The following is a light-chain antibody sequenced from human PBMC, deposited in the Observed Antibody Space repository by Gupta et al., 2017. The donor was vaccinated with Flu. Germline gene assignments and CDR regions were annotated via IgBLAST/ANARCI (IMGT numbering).Light chain of an antibody. CDR2: KAS. J-gene: IGKJ2*01. V-gene: IGKV1-5*03. CDR1: QSMSNW. CDR3: QQEHSLLYP. Sequence: PSTLSASVGDKVTITCRASQSMSNWLEWYQQKTGKAPNLLIYKASRVGSGVPSRFGGSGSGTEFSLTITGRQPEDSANYYCQQEHSLLYPFGQGTKLQIK.